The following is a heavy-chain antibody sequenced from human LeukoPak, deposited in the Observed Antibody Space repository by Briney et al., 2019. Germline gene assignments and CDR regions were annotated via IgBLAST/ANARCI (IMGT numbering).Heavy chain of an antibody. D-gene: IGHD3-16*02. Sequence: GGSLRLSCAASGFTFSTYWIHWVRQAPGKGLVWVSRINTDGSRTNYADSVKGRFAISRDDAKNTVHLQMYSLGAEDSAVYYCVRGASLAYYMDVWGKGTTVTVSS. CDR2: INTDGSRT. J-gene: IGHJ6*03. CDR3: VRGASLAYYMDV. CDR1: GFTFSTYW. V-gene: IGHV3-74*01.